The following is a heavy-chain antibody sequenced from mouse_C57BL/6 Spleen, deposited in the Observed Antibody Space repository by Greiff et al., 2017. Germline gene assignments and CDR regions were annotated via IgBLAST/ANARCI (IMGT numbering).Heavy chain of an antibody. V-gene: IGHV1-80*01. CDR3: ARWGDGNYVLDYFDY. J-gene: IGHJ2*01. CDR2: IYPGDGDT. D-gene: IGHD2-1*01. Sequence: QVQLKQSGAELVKPGASVKISCKASGYAFSSYWMNWVKQRPGKGLEWIGQIYPGDGDTNYNGKFKGKATLTADKSSSTAYMQLSSLTSEDSAVYFCARWGDGNYVLDYFDYWGQGTTLTVSS. CDR1: GYAFSSYW.